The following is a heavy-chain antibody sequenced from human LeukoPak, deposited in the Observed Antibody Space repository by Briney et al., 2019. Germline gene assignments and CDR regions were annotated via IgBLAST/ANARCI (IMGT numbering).Heavy chain of an antibody. CDR2: ISYDGSNK. Sequence: GGSLRLSCAASGFTFSSYGMHWVRQAPGKGLEWVAVISYDGSNKYYADSVKGRFTISRDNSKNTLYLQMNSLRAEDTAVYYCAKDSSTGGDGDYTFDYWSQGTLVTVSS. J-gene: IGHJ4*02. CDR3: AKDSSTGGDGDYTFDY. D-gene: IGHD4-17*01. CDR1: GFTFSSYG. V-gene: IGHV3-30*18.